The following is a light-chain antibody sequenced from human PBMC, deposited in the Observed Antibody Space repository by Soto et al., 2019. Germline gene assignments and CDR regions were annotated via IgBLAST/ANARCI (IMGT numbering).Light chain of an antibody. V-gene: IGLV2-14*01. J-gene: IGLJ3*02. Sequence: QSVLTQPASVSGSRGQSITISCTGTSNDVGGYDFVSWYQQLPGKAPKLIIYEVTNRPSGVSNRFSGSKSGNTASLTISGLQAEDEADYYCSSYTSIRGVFGGGTKLTVL. CDR1: SNDVGGYDF. CDR2: EVT. CDR3: SSYTSIRGV.